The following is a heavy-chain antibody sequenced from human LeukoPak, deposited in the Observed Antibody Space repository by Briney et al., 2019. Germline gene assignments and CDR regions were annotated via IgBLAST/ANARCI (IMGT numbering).Heavy chain of an antibody. V-gene: IGHV4-59*04. CDR1: GASISKDY. CDR3: ARTRKGPPNVFDI. Sequence: SETLSLTCTVSGASISKDYWAWIRQPPGKGLEWIGNIYYSGSTYYSPSLQSRVTISIDTSKNQFSLSLSSVTAADTAVYYCARTRKGPPNVFDIWGQGTVVTVSS. CDR2: IYYSGST. J-gene: IGHJ3*02.